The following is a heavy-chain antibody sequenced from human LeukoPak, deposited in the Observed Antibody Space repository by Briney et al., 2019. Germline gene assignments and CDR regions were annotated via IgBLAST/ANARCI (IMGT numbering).Heavy chain of an antibody. J-gene: IGHJ4*02. CDR2: IIPIFGTA. D-gene: IGHD2-21*02. V-gene: IGHV1-69*05. CDR1: GYTFTGYY. Sequence: ASVKVSCKASGYTFTGYYMHWVRQAPGQGLEWMGRIIPIFGTANYAQKFQGRVTITTDESTSTAYMELSSLRSEDTAVYYCARVLAYCGGDCAYFDYWGQGTLVTVSS. CDR3: ARVLAYCGGDCAYFDY.